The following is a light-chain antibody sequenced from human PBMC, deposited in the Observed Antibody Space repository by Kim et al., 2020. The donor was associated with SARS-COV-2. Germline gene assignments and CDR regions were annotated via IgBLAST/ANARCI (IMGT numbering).Light chain of an antibody. V-gene: IGKV1-9*01. CDR3: RQLNSYPRLT. CDR2: AAS. CDR1: QGISSY. J-gene: IGKJ4*01. Sequence: DIQLTQSPSFLSASVGDRVTITCRASQGISSYLAWYQQKPGKAPKLLIYAASTLQSGVPSRFSGSGSGTEFTLTISSLQPEDFATYYVRQLNSYPRLTFGGGTKLEIK.